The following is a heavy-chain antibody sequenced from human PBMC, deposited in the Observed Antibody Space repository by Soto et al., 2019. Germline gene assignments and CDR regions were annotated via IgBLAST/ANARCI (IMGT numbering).Heavy chain of an antibody. CDR2: INHSGST. J-gene: IGHJ4*02. V-gene: IGHV4-34*01. Sequence: ASETLSLTCAVYGGSFSGYYWSWIRQPPGKGLEWIGEINHSGSTNYNPSLKSRVTISVDTSKNQFSLKLSSVTAADTAVYYCATRELASPLGIYYFDYWGQGTLVTVSS. D-gene: IGHD7-27*01. CDR3: ATRELASPLGIYYFDY. CDR1: GGSFSGYY.